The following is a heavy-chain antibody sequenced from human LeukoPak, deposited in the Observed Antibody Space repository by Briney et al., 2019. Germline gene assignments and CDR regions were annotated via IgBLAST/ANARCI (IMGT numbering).Heavy chain of an antibody. CDR3: ARWVVINTYYFDY. V-gene: IGHV4-31*03. J-gene: IGHJ4*02. CDR1: GGSISSGGYY. Sequence: SQTLSLTCTVSGGSISSGGYYWSWIRQHPGKGLEWIGNIYYSGSTYYNPSLKSRVTISVDTSKNQFSLKLSSVTAADTAVYHCARWVVINTYYFDYWGQGTLVTVSS. D-gene: IGHD2/OR15-2a*01. CDR2: IYYSGST.